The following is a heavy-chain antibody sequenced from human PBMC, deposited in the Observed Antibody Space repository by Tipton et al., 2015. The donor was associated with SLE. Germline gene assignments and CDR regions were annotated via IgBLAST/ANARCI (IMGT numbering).Heavy chain of an antibody. J-gene: IGHJ3*02. D-gene: IGHD6-25*01. CDR2: IYYSGST. CDR3: ARRGGDAFDI. CDR1: GGSISSYY. Sequence: TLSLTCAVSGGSISSYYWSWIRQPPGKGLEWIGYIYYSGSTNYNPSLQSRVTISVDTPKNQFSLKLSSVTAADTAVYYCARRGGDAFDIWGQGTMVTVSS. V-gene: IGHV4-59*01.